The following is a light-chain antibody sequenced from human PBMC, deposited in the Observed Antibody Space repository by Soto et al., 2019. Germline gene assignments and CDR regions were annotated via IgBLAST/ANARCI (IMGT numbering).Light chain of an antibody. J-gene: IGLJ3*02. CDR2: DTS. CDR3: SLSYSDVRV. CDR1: TGAVTSSHY. V-gene: IGLV7-46*01. Sequence: QAVVTQEPSLTVSPGGTVTLTCGSSTGAVTSSHYPYWFQQKPGQAPRPLIYDTSNKHSWTPARFSGSLLGGKPALILSGAQPEEEADYYCSLSYSDVRVFGGGTKLTVL.